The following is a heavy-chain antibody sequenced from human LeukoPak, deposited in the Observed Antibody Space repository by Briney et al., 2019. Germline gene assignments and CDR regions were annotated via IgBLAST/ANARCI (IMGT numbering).Heavy chain of an antibody. CDR3: ARGTDWASNYYYYYMDV. J-gene: IGHJ6*03. CDR2: IYHSGST. CDR1: GYSISSGYY. V-gene: IGHV4-38-2*02. Sequence: SETLSLTCTVSGYSISSGYYWGWIRPPPGKGLEWIGSIYHSGSTYYNPSLKSRVTISVDTSKNQFSLKLSSVTAADTAVYYCARGTDWASNYYYYYMDVWGKGTTVTVSS. D-gene: IGHD2-21*01.